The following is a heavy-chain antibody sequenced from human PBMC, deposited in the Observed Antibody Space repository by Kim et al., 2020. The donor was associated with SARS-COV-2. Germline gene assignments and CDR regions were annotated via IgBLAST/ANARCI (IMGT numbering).Heavy chain of an antibody. V-gene: IGHV3-33*05. Sequence: GGSLRLSCAASGFTFSSYGMHWVRQAPGKGLEWVAVISYDGSNKYYADSVKGRFTISRDNSKNTLYLQMNSLRAEDTAVYYCPRDGFDLWGRGTLVTVSS. J-gene: IGHJ2*01. CDR1: GFTFSSYG. CDR3: PRDGFDL. CDR2: ISYDGSNK.